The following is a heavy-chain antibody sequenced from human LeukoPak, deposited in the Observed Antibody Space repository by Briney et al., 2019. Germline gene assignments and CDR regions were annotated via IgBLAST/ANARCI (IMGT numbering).Heavy chain of an antibody. D-gene: IGHD6-13*01. J-gene: IGHJ4*02. V-gene: IGHV3-30-3*01. CDR2: ISYDGSNK. CDR1: GFTFSSYA. Sequence: PGGSLRLSCAASGFTFSSYAMHWVRQAPGKGLEWVAVISYDGSNKYYADSVKGRFTISRDNSKNTLYLQMNSLRAEDTAVYYCARAVSIAAAGTNFDYWGQGTLVTVSS. CDR3: ARAVSIAAAGTNFDY.